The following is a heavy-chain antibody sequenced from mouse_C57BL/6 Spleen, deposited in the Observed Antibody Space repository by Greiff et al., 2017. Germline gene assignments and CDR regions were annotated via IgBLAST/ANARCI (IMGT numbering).Heavy chain of an antibody. CDR3: ARCHYGSSYVWYFDV. Sequence: EVQLQQSGPELVKPGASVKMSCKASGYTFTDYNMHWVKQSHGKSLEWIGYINPNNGGTSYNQKFKGMATLTVNKSSSTAYMELRSLTSGDSAVYYCARCHYGSSYVWYFDVWGTWTTVTSPQ. V-gene: IGHV1-22*01. J-gene: IGHJ1*03. CDR1: GYTFTDYN. D-gene: IGHD1-1*01. CDR2: INPNNGGT.